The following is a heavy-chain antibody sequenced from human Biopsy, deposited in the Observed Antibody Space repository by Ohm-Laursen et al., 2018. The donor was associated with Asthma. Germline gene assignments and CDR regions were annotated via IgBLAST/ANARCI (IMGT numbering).Heavy chain of an antibody. CDR2: INPNNGDT. J-gene: IGHJ5*02. V-gene: IGHV1-2*06. Sequence: ASVKVSCKASGYTFIGGPITWLRQAPGQGLEWMGRINPNNGDTNDAQKLQGRVTMTRDTSISTAYMEVSRLRSDDTAVYYCARGQKSAGDRWFDPWGQGTLVTVSS. CDR1: GYTFIGGP. D-gene: IGHD6-13*01. CDR3: ARGQKSAGDRWFDP.